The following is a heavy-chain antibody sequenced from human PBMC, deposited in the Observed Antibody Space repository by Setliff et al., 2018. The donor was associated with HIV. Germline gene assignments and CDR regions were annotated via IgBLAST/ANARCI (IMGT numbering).Heavy chain of an antibody. CDR3: ARHGDHSYSSRYLYAFDF. Sequence: PSETLSLTCIVSNYSITSNYYWAWIRQPPGQGLEWIGSINHGGKTYYSPSLKSRVAISVDTSKNEFSLHFQSVTATDTAMYFCARHGDHSYSSRYLYAFDFWGHGALVTVSS. CDR1: NYSITSNYY. V-gene: IGHV4-38-2*02. J-gene: IGHJ4*01. D-gene: IGHD3-16*01. CDR2: INHGGKT.